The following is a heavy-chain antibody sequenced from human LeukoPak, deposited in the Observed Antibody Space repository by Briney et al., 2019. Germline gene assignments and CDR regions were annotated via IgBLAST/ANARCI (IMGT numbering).Heavy chain of an antibody. CDR3: AGGQYYYDSSGYYQGDY. V-gene: IGHV1-69*13. J-gene: IGHJ4*02. D-gene: IGHD3-22*01. CDR2: IIPIFGTA. Sequence: GASVKVSCTASGGTFSSYAISWVRQAPGRGLEWMGGIIPIFGTANYAQKFQGRVTITADESTSTAYMELSSLRSEDTAVYYCAGGQYYYDSSGYYQGDYWGQGTLVTVSS. CDR1: GGTFSSYA.